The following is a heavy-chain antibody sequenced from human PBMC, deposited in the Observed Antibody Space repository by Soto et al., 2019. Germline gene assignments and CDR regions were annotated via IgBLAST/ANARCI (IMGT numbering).Heavy chain of an antibody. CDR2: INPNSGGT. Sequence: EASVKVSCKASGYTFTGYYMHWVRQAPGQGLEWMGWINPNSGGTNYAQKFQGWVTMTRDTSISTAYMELCRLRSDDTAVYYCARGEKNWRLSPLGFYYYYGMDVWGQGTTVTVSS. V-gene: IGHV1-2*04. CDR3: ARGEKNWRLSPLGFYYYYGMDV. J-gene: IGHJ6*02. CDR1: GYTFTGYY. D-gene: IGHD3-10*01.